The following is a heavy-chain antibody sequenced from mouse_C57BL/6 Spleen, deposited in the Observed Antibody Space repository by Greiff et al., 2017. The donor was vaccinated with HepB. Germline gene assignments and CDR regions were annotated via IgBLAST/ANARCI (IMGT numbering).Heavy chain of an antibody. CDR2: IRNKANNHAT. CDR1: GFTFSDAW. V-gene: IGHV6-6*01. CDR3: TREGLRDAMDY. D-gene: IGHD2-4*01. Sequence: EVQVVESGGGLVQPGGSMKLSCAASGFTFSDAWMDWVRQSPEKGLEWVAEIRNKANNHATYYAESVKGRFTISRDDSKSSVYLQMNSLRAEDTGIYYCTREGLRDAMDYWGQGTSVTVSS. J-gene: IGHJ4*01.